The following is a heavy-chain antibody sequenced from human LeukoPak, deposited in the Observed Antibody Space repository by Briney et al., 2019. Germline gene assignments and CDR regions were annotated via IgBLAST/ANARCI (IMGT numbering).Heavy chain of an antibody. V-gene: IGHV3-53*01. J-gene: IGHJ4*02. CDR3: VGQTHKDY. CDR2: LYSGGGA. CDR1: GFTFRSYW. Sequence: GGSLRLSCTVSGFTFRSYWMSWVRQAPGKGLEWVSVLYSGGGAYYTDSVRGRFTISRDSSKNTLYLQMNSLRADDTAVYYCVGQTHKDYWGQGTLVTVSS.